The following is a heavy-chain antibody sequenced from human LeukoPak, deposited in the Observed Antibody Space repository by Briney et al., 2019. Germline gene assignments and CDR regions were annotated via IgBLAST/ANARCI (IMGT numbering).Heavy chain of an antibody. Sequence: GGSLRLSCAASGFMFSNFAMSWVRQAPGKRLEWVSTIYYSGGNTYSADSVKGRFTISRDNAKNTLYLQMNSLRAEDTAVYYCAKDQGQAVVPRRFDNWGQGTLVTVSS. D-gene: IGHD2-2*01. CDR2: IYYSGGNT. CDR1: GFMFSNFA. V-gene: IGHV3-23*01. J-gene: IGHJ4*02. CDR3: AKDQGQAVVPRRFDN.